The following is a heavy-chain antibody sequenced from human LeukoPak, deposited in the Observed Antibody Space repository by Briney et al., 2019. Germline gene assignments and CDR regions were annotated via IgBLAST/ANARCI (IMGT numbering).Heavy chain of an antibody. CDR3: ARAHIHRTFDP. V-gene: IGHV4-59*01. CDR2: IYYSGST. Sequence: SETLSLTCTGSGGSISSYYWSWIRQPPGKGLEWIGYIYYSGSTNYNPSLKSRVTISVDTSKNQFSLKLSSVTAADTAVYYCARAHIHRTFDPWGQGTLVTVSS. J-gene: IGHJ5*02. D-gene: IGHD2-21*01. CDR1: GGSISSYY.